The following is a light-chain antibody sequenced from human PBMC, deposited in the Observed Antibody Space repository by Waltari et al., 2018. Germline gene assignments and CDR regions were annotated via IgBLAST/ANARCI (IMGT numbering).Light chain of an antibody. CDR2: EDS. CDR1: SGDIGAFNR. V-gene: IGLV2-14*01. Sequence: QSALTQPASVSGSPGQSLTISCSGTSGDIGAFNRVSWYQQFAGKAPRLLIYEDSLRPSEISDRVSGAQSGDTASLTISGLQAEDEADYFCLSYTTINTWVFGGGTKVTVL. J-gene: IGLJ3*02. CDR3: LSYTTINTWV.